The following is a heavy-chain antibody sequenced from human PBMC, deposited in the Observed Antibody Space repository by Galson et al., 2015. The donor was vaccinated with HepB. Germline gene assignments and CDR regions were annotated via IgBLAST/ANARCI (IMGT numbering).Heavy chain of an antibody. J-gene: IGHJ6*02. CDR3: ARDTVDTAMVNAYYYYGMDV. Sequence: SLRLSCAASGFTFSSYSMNWVRQAPGKGLEWVSYISSSSSTIYYADSVKGRFTISRDNAKNSLYLQMNSLRAEDTAVYYCARDTVDTAMVNAYYYYGMDVCGQGTTVTVSS. V-gene: IGHV3-48*01. CDR2: ISSSSSTI. CDR1: GFTFSSYS. D-gene: IGHD5-18*01.